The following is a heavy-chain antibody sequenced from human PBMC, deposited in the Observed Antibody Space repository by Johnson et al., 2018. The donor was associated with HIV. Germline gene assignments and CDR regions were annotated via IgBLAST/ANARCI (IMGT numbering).Heavy chain of an antibody. CDR3: ARVATHAFDI. CDR1: GFTFDDYG. J-gene: IGHJ3*02. CDR2: ISGSGGST. D-gene: IGHD1-26*01. V-gene: IGHV3-23*04. Sequence: VQLVESGGGVVRPGGSLRLSCAASGFTFDDYGMSWVRQAPGKGLEWVSAISGSGGSTYYADSVKGRFTISRDNSKNTLYLQMNSLRAEDTAVYYCARVATHAFDIWGQGTMVTVSS.